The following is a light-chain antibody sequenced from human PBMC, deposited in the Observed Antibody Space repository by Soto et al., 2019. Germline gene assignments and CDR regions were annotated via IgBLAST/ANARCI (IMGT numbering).Light chain of an antibody. CDR2: GNS. J-gene: IGLJ2*01. CDR3: QSYDSSLSAPVV. V-gene: IGLV1-40*01. CDR1: SSNIGAGYD. Sequence: QSVLTQPPSVSGAPGQRVTISCTGSSSNIGAGYDVHWYQQLPGTAPKLLIYGNSNRPSGVPDRFSGSKSGTSASLAITGLQAEDEADYYCQSYDSSLSAPVVFGGGTKVPVL.